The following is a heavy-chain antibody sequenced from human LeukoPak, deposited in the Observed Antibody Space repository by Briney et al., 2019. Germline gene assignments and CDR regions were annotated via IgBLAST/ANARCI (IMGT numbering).Heavy chain of an antibody. D-gene: IGHD6-13*01. J-gene: IGHJ6*02. CDR3: ARHQPRYSSSWYSGMDV. CDR2: IYYSGST. Sequence: SETLSLTCTVSGGSISSSSYYWGWIRQPPGKGLEWIGSIYYSGSTYYNPSLKSRVTISVDTSKNQFSLKLSSVTAADTAVYYCARHQPRYSSSWYSGMDVWGQGTTVTVSS. CDR1: GGSISSSSYY. V-gene: IGHV4-39*01.